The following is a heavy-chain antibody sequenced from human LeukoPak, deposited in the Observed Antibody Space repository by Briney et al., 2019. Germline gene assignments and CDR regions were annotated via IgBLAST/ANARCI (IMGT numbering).Heavy chain of an antibody. Sequence: PGGSLRLSCAASGFTFSSYAMSWVRQAPGKGLEWVSAISGSGGSTYYADSVKGRFTISRDNSKNTLYLQMNSLRAEDTAVYYCAEVSALETYYYDSSGYYLDYWGQGTLVTVSS. CDR2: ISGSGGST. J-gene: IGHJ4*02. CDR1: GFTFSSYA. D-gene: IGHD3-22*01. V-gene: IGHV3-23*01. CDR3: AEVSALETYYYDSSGYYLDY.